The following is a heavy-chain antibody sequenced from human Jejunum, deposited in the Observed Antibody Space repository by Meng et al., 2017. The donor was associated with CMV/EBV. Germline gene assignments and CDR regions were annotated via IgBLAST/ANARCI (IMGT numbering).Heavy chain of an antibody. Sequence: SLPGTVAGGSMSPYSWSWIRQSPGKGLEWLGYIFSNGTTNYNPSLKSRLTLSIDTSKRQYSLSLNSVTAADTAVYFCARDSGVSYWGQGTLVTVSS. CDR2: IFSNGTT. CDR1: GGSMSPYS. D-gene: IGHD5/OR15-5a*01. J-gene: IGHJ4*02. CDR3: ARDSGVSY. V-gene: IGHV4-59*01.